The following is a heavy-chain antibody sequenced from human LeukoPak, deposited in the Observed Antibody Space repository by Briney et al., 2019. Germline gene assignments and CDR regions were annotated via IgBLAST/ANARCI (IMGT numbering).Heavy chain of an antibody. CDR3: ARGSTLLWFGEFFDY. V-gene: IGHV4-39*01. CDR2: IYYSGST. CDR1: GGSISSSSYY. Sequence: SETLSLTCTVSGGSISSSSYYWGWIRQPPGKGLEWIGSIYYSGSTYYNPSLKSRVTISVDTSKNQFSLKLSSVTAADTAVYYCARGSTLLWFGEFFDYWGQGTLVTVSS. J-gene: IGHJ4*02. D-gene: IGHD3-10*01.